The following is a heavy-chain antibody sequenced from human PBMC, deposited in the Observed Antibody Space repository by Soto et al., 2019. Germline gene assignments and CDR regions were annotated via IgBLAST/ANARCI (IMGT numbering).Heavy chain of an antibody. V-gene: IGHV3-30-3*01. CDR1: GFTFSSYA. Sequence: GSLRLSCAASGFTFSSYAMHWVRQAPGKGLEWVAVISYDGSNKYYADSVKGRFTISRDNSKNTLYLQMNSLRAEDTAVYYCDCSSTSCMDVWGQGTTVTVSS. CDR2: ISYDGSNK. D-gene: IGHD2-2*01. J-gene: IGHJ6*02. CDR3: DCSSTSCMDV.